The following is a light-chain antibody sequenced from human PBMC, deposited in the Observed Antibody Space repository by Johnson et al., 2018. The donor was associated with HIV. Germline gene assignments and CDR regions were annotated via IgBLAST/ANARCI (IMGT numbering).Light chain of an antibody. V-gene: IGLV1-51*02. CDR3: GTWDSSLSASYV. CDR2: ENN. Sequence: QSVLTQPPSVSAAPGQKVTISCSGSSSNIGNNYVSCHQQFPGTAPKLLIYENNKRPSGIPDRFSGSKSGTSATLGITGLQTGDEADYYCGTWDSSLSASYVFGTATKVTV. J-gene: IGLJ1*01. CDR1: SSNIGNNY.